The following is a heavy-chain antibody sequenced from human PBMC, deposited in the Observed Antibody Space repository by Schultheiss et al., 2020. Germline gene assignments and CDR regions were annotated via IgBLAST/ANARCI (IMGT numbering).Heavy chain of an antibody. CDR2: ISDRGGRA. J-gene: IGHJ6*02. CDR1: GFTFSDYY. Sequence: GGSLRLSCAASGFTFSDYYMSWIRQAPGKGLEWVSVISDRGGRAYYTDSVKGRFTISRDNAKNTLYLQMNSLRAEDTAVYYCARDKGYYYYGMDVWDQGTTVTVSS. CDR3: ARDKGYYYYGMDV. V-gene: IGHV3-11*04.